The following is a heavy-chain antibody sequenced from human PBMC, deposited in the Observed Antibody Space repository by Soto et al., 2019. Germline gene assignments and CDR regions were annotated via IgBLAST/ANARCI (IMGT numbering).Heavy chain of an antibody. V-gene: IGHV3-30*18. J-gene: IGHJ3*02. CDR3: AKLGYYDSSGYYATYDAFDI. Sequence: LRLSCAASGFTFSSYGMHWVRQAPGKGLEWVAVISYDGSNKYYADSVKGRFTISRDNSKNTLYLQMNSLRAEDTAVYYCAKLGYYDSSGYYATYDAFDIWGQGTMVTVSS. CDR2: ISYDGSNK. D-gene: IGHD3-22*01. CDR1: GFTFSSYG.